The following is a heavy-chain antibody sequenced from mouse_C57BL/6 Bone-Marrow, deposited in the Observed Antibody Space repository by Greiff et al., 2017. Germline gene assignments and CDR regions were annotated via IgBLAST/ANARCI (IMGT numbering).Heavy chain of an antibody. V-gene: IGHV14-4*01. Sequence: EVKLVESGAELVRPGASVKLSCTASGFNIKDDYMHWVKQRPEQGLEWIGWIDPENGDTEYASKFQGKATITTDTSSNTAYLQISSLTSEDTAVYYCTTLYDCYYVPWFAYWGQGTLVTVSA. CDR2: IDPENGDT. J-gene: IGHJ3*01. CDR3: TTLYDCYYVPWFAY. D-gene: IGHD2-3*01. CDR1: GFNIKDDY.